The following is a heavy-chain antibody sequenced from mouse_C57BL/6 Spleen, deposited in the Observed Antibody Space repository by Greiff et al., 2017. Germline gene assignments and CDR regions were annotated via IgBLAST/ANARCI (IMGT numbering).Heavy chain of an antibody. CDR3: TRCGTEFAY. CDR2: IDPETGGT. Sequence: QVQLQQSGAELVRPGASVTLSCKASGYTFTDYEMHWVKQTPVHGLEWIGAIDPETGGTAYNQKFKGKAIVTADKAPSTAYMKLRSLTSEDSAVYYCTRCGTEFAYWGQGTLVTVSA. D-gene: IGHD4-1*01. CDR1: GYTFTDYE. J-gene: IGHJ3*01. V-gene: IGHV1-15*01.